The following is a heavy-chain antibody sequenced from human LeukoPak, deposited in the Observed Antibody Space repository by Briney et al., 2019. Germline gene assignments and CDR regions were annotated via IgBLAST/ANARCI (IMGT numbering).Heavy chain of an antibody. Sequence: SETLSLTCTVSGGSISSYYWSWIRQPAEKGLEWIGRIYTSGSTNYNPSLKSRVTMSVDTSKNQFSLKLSSVTAADTAVYYCARDGCSGGSCYSSAYFYYYMDVWGKGTTVTVSS. CDR2: IYTSGST. D-gene: IGHD2-15*01. CDR3: ARDGCSGGSCYSSAYFYYYMDV. J-gene: IGHJ6*03. CDR1: GGSISSYY. V-gene: IGHV4-4*07.